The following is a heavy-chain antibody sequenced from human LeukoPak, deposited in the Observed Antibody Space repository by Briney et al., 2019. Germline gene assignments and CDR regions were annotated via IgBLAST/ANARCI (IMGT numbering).Heavy chain of an antibody. J-gene: IGHJ4*02. CDR2: IRYDESKE. V-gene: IGHV3-30*02. CDR1: GFTFSSYG. Sequence: PGGSLRLSCAASGFTFSSYGMHWVRQAPGKGLEWLAFIRYDESKEYYADSVKGRFTISRDNSKNTLYLQMNSLRVEDTAVYYCAKVGVYCSGDSCPRWGQGTLVTVSS. D-gene: IGHD2-15*01. CDR3: AKVGVYCSGDSCPR.